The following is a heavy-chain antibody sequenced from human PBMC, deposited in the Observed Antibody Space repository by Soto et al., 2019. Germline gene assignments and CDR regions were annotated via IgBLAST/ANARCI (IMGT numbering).Heavy chain of an antibody. CDR1: GFTFSSYW. CDR2: IKQDGSEK. D-gene: IGHD3-10*01. Sequence: GGSLRLSCAASGFTFSSYWMSWVRQAPGKGLEWVANIKQDGSEKYYVDSVKGRFTISRDNAKNSLYLQMNSLRAEDTALYYCARTYITMVRGVHWYFDLWGRGTLVTVSS. V-gene: IGHV3-7*05. CDR3: ARTYITMVRGVHWYFDL. J-gene: IGHJ2*01.